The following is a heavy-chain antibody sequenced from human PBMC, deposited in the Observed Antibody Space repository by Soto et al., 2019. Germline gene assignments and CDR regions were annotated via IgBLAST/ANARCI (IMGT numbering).Heavy chain of an antibody. V-gene: IGHV3-30*18. CDR3: AKGGWYTSSSRSDC. D-gene: IGHD6-6*01. J-gene: IGHJ4*02. CDR2: MSYDGRNQ. CDR1: GFTLSGVD. Sequence: QVQLVESGGGVVQPGTSLRLSCSASGFTLSGVDMHWVRQAPGKGLEWVAVMSYDGRNQYYADSVKGRFTVSRDSSKSPLYLQMNSLRTEYASVYYCAKGGWYTSSSRSDCWGQGTLGTVSS.